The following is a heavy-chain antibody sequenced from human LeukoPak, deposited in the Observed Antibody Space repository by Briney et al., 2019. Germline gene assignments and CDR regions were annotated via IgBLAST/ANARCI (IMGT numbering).Heavy chain of an antibody. CDR1: EFXFTTYG. Sequence: GESLKISCAASEFXFTTYGMHWVRQAPGKGLEWVAFIYYDGSNIYYADYVKGRFTISRDISKNTLYLQMGSLRAEDTAIYYCARDWKTNSLDYWGQGTLVTVSS. CDR2: IYYDGSNI. J-gene: IGHJ4*02. D-gene: IGHD1-1*01. V-gene: IGHV3-33*01. CDR3: ARDWKTNSLDY.